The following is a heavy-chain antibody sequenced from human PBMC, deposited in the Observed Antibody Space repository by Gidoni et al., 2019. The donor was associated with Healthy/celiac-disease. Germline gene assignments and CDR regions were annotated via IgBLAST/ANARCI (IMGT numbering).Heavy chain of an antibody. CDR3: ARGETSVIVATTDAFDI. CDR1: GYSFTSYW. CDR2: IYPGDSDT. J-gene: IGHJ3*02. V-gene: IGHV5-51*01. Sequence: VQLGQSGAEVTKPWVYMKIPSKGSGYSFTSYWVGWVRQMPGKGLEWMGIIYPGDSDTRYSPSFQGEVTISADKSISTADLQWSSLKAADSAMYYCARGETSVIVATTDAFDIWGQGTMVTVSS. D-gene: IGHD5-12*01.